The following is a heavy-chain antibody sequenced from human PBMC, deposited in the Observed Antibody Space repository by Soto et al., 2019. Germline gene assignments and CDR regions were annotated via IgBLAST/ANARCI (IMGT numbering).Heavy chain of an antibody. Sequence: ASVKFSCKASGGTFSSYTISWVRQAPGQGLEWMGRIIPILGIANYAQKFQGRVTITADKSTSTAYMELSSLRSEDTAVYYCARDGPYSGSYYAFDIWGQGTMVTVS. CDR2: IIPILGIA. CDR1: GGTFSSYT. V-gene: IGHV1-69*04. CDR3: ARDGPYSGSYYAFDI. D-gene: IGHD1-26*01. J-gene: IGHJ3*02.